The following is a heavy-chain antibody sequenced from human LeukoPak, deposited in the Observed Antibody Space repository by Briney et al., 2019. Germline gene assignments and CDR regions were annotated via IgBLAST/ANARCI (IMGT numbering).Heavy chain of an antibody. Sequence: PSDTLSLTCAVSGYSISSSNWWGWIRQPPGKGLEWIGYIYHTGSTHYNPSLRSRATMSVDTSKNQSSLKLSSVTAVDTAVYFCARKIDSIHHFDDWGQGTLVTVSS. CDR3: ARKIDSIHHFDD. CDR2: IYHTGST. V-gene: IGHV4-28*01. D-gene: IGHD3-22*01. J-gene: IGHJ4*02. CDR1: GYSISSSNW.